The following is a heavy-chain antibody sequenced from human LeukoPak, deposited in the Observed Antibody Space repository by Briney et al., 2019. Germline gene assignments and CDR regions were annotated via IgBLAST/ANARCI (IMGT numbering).Heavy chain of an antibody. CDR2: IYYSGST. D-gene: IGHD3-10*01. Sequence: PSETLSLTCTVSGGSISSYYWSWIRQPPGKGLEWIGYIYYSGSTNYNPSLKSRVTISVDTSKNQFSLKLSSVTAADTAVYYCARAGSMVRGVIRPYYYYMDVWGKGTTVTVSS. J-gene: IGHJ6*03. CDR1: GGSISSYY. CDR3: ARAGSMVRGVIRPYYYYMDV. V-gene: IGHV4-59*01.